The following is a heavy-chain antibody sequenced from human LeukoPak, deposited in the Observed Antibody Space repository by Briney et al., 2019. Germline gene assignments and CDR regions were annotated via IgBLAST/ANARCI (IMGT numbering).Heavy chain of an antibody. V-gene: IGHV4-30-2*01. J-gene: IGHJ5*02. CDR2: IYYSGST. CDR3: ARVMYGEGVRFDP. CDR1: GFTFSDSA. D-gene: IGHD2-8*01. Sequence: LILSCAASGFTFSDSAMRWDRQAPGKGLEWIGYIYYSGSTYYNPALRSRVTISVDRSKNHFSLELNSVTAADTAVYYCARVMYGEGVRFDPWGQGTLVTVSS.